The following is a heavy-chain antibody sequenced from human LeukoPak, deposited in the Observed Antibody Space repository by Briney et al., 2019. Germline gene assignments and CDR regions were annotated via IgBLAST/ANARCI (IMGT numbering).Heavy chain of an antibody. CDR1: GFTFSNYA. CDR2: ISYDGSNK. Sequence: PGGSLRLSCAASGFTFSNYAMHWVRQAPGKGLEWVTVISYDGSNKDYADSVKGRSTIFRDNTKNSVYLQMNSLRAEDTAAYYCARGNWNDAYGMDVWGQGTTVTVSS. J-gene: IGHJ6*02. V-gene: IGHV3-30-3*01. D-gene: IGHD1-1*01. CDR3: ARGNWNDAYGMDV.